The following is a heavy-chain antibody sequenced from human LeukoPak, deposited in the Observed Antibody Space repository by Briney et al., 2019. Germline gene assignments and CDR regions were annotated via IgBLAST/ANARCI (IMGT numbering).Heavy chain of an antibody. D-gene: IGHD6-13*01. J-gene: IGHJ4*02. CDR2: IIPILGIA. CDR1: GGTFSSYA. CDR3: ARGSSSSKWVFDY. Sequence: AASVKVTCKASGGTFSSYAISWVRQAPGQGLEWMGRIIPILGIANYAQKFQGRVTITADKSTSTAYMELSSLRSEDTAVYYCARGSSSSKWVFDYWGQGTLVTVSS. V-gene: IGHV1-69*04.